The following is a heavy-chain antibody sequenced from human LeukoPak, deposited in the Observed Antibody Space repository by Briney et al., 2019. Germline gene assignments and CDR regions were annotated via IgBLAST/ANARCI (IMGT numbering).Heavy chain of an antibody. CDR3: ARDGPLSYFDY. CDR1: GGSISSGGYY. Sequence: SQTLSLTCTVSGGSISSGGYYWSWIRQHPGKGLEWIGYIYYGGSTYYNPSLKSRVTISVDTSKNQFSLKLSSVTAADTAVYYCARDGPLSYFDYWGQGTLVTVSS. V-gene: IGHV4-31*03. J-gene: IGHJ4*02. CDR2: IYYGGST.